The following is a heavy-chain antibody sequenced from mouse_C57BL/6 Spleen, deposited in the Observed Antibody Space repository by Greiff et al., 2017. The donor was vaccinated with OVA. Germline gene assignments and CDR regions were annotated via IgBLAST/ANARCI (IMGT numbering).Heavy chain of an antibody. D-gene: IGHD2-2*01. J-gene: IGHJ4*01. CDR3: ARGGGYDGTRAMDY. CDR1: GYAFSSSW. V-gene: IGHV1-82*01. Sequence: QVQLKESGPELVKPGASVKISCKASGYAFSSSWMNWVKQRPGKGLEWIGRIYPGDGDTNYNGKFKGKATLTADKSSGTAYMQLSSLTSEDSAVYFCARGGGYDGTRAMDYWGQGTSVTVSS. CDR2: IYPGDGDT.